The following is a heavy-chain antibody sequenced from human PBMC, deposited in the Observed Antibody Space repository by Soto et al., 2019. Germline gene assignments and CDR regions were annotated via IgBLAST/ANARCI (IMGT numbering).Heavy chain of an antibody. J-gene: IGHJ4*02. V-gene: IGHV4-4*02. Sequence: SETLSHTCDDSGGSISSCNWWSWVRQPPGKGLEWIGEIYPSGSTNYNPSLKSRVTISVDKSKNQFSLKLSSVTAADTAVYYCASSVTTIHFDYWGQGTLVTVSS. CDR2: IYPSGST. D-gene: IGHD2-21*02. CDR1: GGSISSCNW. CDR3: ASSVTTIHFDY.